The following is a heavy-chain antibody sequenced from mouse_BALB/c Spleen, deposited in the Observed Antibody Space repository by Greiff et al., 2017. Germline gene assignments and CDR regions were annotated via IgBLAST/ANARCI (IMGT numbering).Heavy chain of an antibody. CDR1: GYTFTSYY. D-gene: IGHD4-1*01. J-gene: IGHJ3*01. Sequence: VQLLQSGAELVKPGASVKLSCKASGYTFTSYYMYWVKQRPGQGLEWIGEINPSNGGTNFNEKFKSKATLTVDKSSSTAYMQLSSLTSEDSAVYYCTRRDWDVAYWGQGTLVTVSA. CDR3: TRRDWDVAY. CDR2: INPSNGGT. V-gene: IGHV1S81*02.